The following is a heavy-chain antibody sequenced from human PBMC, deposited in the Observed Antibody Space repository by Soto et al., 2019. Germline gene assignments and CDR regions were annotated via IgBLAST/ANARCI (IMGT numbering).Heavy chain of an antibody. CDR3: ARLEGLATISYSFDF. Sequence: QLQLQESGPGLVKPSETLSLTCSVSGDSINSDKYYWGWFRQPPGKGLEWIGSIYYRGNAYYNPSLQTRVTISRDKSKSQFSLKLNSVTAADSAVYFCARLEGLATISYSFDFWGPGALVTVSS. CDR1: GDSINSDKYY. J-gene: IGHJ4*02. D-gene: IGHD3-9*01. CDR2: IYYRGNA. V-gene: IGHV4-39*01.